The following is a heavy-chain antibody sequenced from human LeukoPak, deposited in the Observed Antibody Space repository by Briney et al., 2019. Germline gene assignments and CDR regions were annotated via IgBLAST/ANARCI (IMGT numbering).Heavy chain of an antibody. V-gene: IGHV3-23*01. CDR1: GFTFDDYA. D-gene: IGHD6-19*01. Sequence: GSLRLSCAASGFTFDDYAMHWVRQAPGKGLEWVSAISGSGGSTYYADSVKGRFTISRDNSKNTLYLQMNSLRVEDTAVYYCAKGKRHTAVAGTSDYWGQGTLVTVSS. CDR2: ISGSGGST. CDR3: AKGKRHTAVAGTSDY. J-gene: IGHJ4*02.